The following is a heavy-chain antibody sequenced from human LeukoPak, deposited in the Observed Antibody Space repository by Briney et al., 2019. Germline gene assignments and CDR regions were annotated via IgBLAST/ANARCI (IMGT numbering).Heavy chain of an antibody. CDR2: ISSSSGTI. CDR3: ARKGGWLHNYYYYYGMDV. CDR1: GFTFSSYS. D-gene: IGHD5-12*01. Sequence: PGGSLRLSCAASGFTFSSYSMNWVRQAPGKGLQWVSYISSSSGTIYYADSVKGRFTISRDNAKNSLYLQMNSLRDEDTAVYYCARKGGWLHNYYYYYGMDVWGQGTTVTVSS. J-gene: IGHJ6*02. V-gene: IGHV3-48*02.